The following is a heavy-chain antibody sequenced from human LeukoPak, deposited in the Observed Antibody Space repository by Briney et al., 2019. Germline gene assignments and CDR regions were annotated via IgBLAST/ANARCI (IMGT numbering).Heavy chain of an antibody. CDR2: IYTSGST. Sequence: SETLTLTCTVSGGSISSGSYYWSWIRQPAGKGLEWIGRIYTSGSTNYNPSLKSRVTISLDTSKNQFSLKLSSVTAADTAVYYCAKSNDWSGMYYFDYWGQGTLVTVSS. V-gene: IGHV4-61*02. J-gene: IGHJ4*02. CDR3: AKSNDWSGMYYFDY. CDR1: GGSISSGSYY. D-gene: IGHD2-8*02.